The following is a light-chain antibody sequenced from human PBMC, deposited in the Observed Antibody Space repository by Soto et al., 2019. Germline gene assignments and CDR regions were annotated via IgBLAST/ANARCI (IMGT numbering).Light chain of an antibody. Sequence: IQLTQSPSSLSASLGDRVTITCRASQGIRSALGWYQQKPGKVPKLLIYAASTLQSGVPSRFSGSGSGTDFTLTISSLQPEDFATYHCQQGYTTPITLGQGTRLEI. CDR3: QQGYTTPIT. CDR2: AAS. J-gene: IGKJ5*01. CDR1: QGIRSA. V-gene: IGKV1-39*01.